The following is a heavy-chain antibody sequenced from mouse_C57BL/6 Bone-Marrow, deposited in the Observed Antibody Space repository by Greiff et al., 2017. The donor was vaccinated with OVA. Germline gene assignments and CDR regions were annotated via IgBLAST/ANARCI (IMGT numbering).Heavy chain of an antibody. CDR3: ARLRAYYGSSLAWFAY. Sequence: QVQLQQPGAELVKPGASVKLSCKASGYTFTSYWMHWVKQRPGQGLEWIGMIHPNSGSTNYNEKFKSKATLTVDKSSSTAYMQLSSLTSEDSAVYYCARLRAYYGSSLAWFAYWGQGTLVTVSA. CDR1: GYTFTSYW. V-gene: IGHV1-64*01. D-gene: IGHD1-1*01. J-gene: IGHJ3*01. CDR2: IHPNSGST.